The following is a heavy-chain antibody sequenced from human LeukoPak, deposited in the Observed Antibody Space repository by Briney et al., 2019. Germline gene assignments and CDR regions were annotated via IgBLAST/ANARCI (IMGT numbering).Heavy chain of an antibody. V-gene: IGHV1-18*01. J-gene: IGHJ4*02. CDR3: ARGLGSSWMMNYFDY. CDR2: ISAYNGNT. D-gene: IGHD6-13*01. Sequence: ASVTVSCTASGYTFTSYGISWVRQAPGQGLEWMGWISAYNGNTNYAQKLQGRVTMTTDTSTSTAYMELRSLRSDDTAVYYCARGLGSSWMMNYFDYWGQGTLVTVSS. CDR1: GYTFTSYG.